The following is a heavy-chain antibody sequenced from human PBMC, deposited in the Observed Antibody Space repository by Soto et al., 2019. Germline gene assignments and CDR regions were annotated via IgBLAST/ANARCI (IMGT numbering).Heavy chain of an antibody. CDR3: ARGGLGYGNWFDP. V-gene: IGHV5-10-1*03. J-gene: IGHJ5*02. CDR2: IDPSDSFT. Sequence: EVQLVQSGAEVKKPGESLRISCKASGYSFTTSWITWVRQVAGKGLEWMGRIDPSDSFTNYSPSLEGHITMSVDKSTSTAYLQWGSLKASDTAMYFCARGGLGYGNWFDPWGQGTLVTVSS. CDR1: GYSFTTSW. D-gene: IGHD4-17*01.